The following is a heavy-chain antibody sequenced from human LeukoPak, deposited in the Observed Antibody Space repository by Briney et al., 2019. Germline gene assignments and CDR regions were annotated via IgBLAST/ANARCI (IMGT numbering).Heavy chain of an antibody. CDR3: ARLAYSSGWSYLDS. V-gene: IGHV4-4*07. Sequence: SETLSLTCTVSGDSITNYYWSWIRQPAGKGLEWLGRIYSSGSSHYNPSLETRVTMSVDTSKNQFSLKLNSVTAADTAVYYCARLAYSSGWSYLDSWGQGTLVTVSS. D-gene: IGHD6-19*01. CDR1: GDSITNYY. J-gene: IGHJ4*02. CDR2: IYSSGSS.